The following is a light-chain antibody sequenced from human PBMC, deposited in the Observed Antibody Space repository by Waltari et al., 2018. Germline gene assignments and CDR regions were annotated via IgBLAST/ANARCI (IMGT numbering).Light chain of an antibody. Sequence: EMVLTQSPGTLSLSPGERAPLSCRASQSVSSSYLAWYQQKPGQAPRLLIYGASSRATGIPDRFSGSGSGTDFTLTISRLEPEDFAVYYCQQYNHWPPYTFGQGTKLEIK. V-gene: IGKV3-20*01. CDR3: QQYNHWPPYT. J-gene: IGKJ2*01. CDR1: QSVSSSY. CDR2: GAS.